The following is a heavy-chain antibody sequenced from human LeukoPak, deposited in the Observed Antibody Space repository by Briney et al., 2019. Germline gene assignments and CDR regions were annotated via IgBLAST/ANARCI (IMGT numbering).Heavy chain of an antibody. CDR3: ARGSYDSSGYRVDS. J-gene: IGHJ4*02. CDR1: GYTFTSYD. D-gene: IGHD3-22*01. Sequence: ASVKVSCKASGYTFTSYDINWVRQATGQGLEWMGWMNPNSGNTGYAQKLQGRVTLTRNNSINTAYMELSSLRSEDTAVYYCARGSYDSSGYRVDSWGQGTLLTVSS. CDR2: MNPNSGNT. V-gene: IGHV1-8*01.